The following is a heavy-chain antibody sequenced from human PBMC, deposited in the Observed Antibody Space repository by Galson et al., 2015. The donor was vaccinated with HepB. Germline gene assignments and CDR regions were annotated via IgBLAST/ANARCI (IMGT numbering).Heavy chain of an antibody. Sequence: SLRLSCAASGFTFSTYSMHWVRQAPGKGLEWVSYISTSGSTIYSAESVKGRFSISRDNAKNSLYLQMNSLKDEDTAVYYCARDSGDYYDRFDLWGQGTMVTVSS. CDR1: GFTFSTYS. D-gene: IGHD3-22*01. V-gene: IGHV3-48*02. CDR3: ARDSGDYYDRFDL. CDR2: ISTSGSTI. J-gene: IGHJ3*01.